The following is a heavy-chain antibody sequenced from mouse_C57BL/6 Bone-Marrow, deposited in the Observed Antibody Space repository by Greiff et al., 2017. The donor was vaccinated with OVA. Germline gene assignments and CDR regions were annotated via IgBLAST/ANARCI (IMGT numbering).Heavy chain of an antibody. D-gene: IGHD1-1*01. CDR3: ARSDYYGSSYVNYAMDY. V-gene: IGHV1-53*01. CDR2: INPSNGGT. Sequence: QVQLQQPGTELVKPGASVKLSCKASGYTFTSYWMHWVKQRPGQGLEWIGNINPSNGGTNYNEKFKSKATLTVDKSSSTAYMQLSSLTSEDSAVYYCARSDYYGSSYVNYAMDYWGQGTSVTGSS. J-gene: IGHJ4*01. CDR1: GYTFTSYW.